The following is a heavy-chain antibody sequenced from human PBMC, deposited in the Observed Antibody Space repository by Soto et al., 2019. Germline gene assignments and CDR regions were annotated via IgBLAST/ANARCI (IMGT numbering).Heavy chain of an antibody. CDR3: ARADYNNYGYFAL. CDR2: IYYSGTT. V-gene: IGHV4-30-4*01. Sequence: QVQLQESGPGLVKPSQTLSLTCTVSGGSISSGDYYWSWIRQPPGKGLEWIGYIYYSGTTYYNPFLKSRGTISVDTSKNQFSLKLSSVTAADTAVYYCARADYNNYGYFALWGRGTLVTVSS. J-gene: IGHJ2*01. CDR1: GGSISSGDYY. D-gene: IGHD3-9*01.